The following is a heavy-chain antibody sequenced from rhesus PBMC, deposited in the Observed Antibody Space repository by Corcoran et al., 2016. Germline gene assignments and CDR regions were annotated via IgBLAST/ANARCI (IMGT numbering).Heavy chain of an antibody. J-gene: IGHJ4*01. Sequence: QLQLQESGPGLVKPSETLSLTCAVSGYSISSGYGWSWIRQPPGKGLEWIGYISYSGNTSYNPSLKSRVTISRDTSKNQFFLKLSSVTAADTAVYYCARGYSGYSLYFDYWGQGVLVTVSS. CDR3: ARGYSGYSLYFDY. CDR2: ISYSGNT. CDR1: GYSISSGYG. V-gene: IGHV4-122*02. D-gene: IGHD5-24*01.